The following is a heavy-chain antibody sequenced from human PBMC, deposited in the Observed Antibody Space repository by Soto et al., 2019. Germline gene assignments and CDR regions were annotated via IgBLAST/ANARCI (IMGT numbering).Heavy chain of an antibody. CDR2: INGGGGSA. Sequence: GGSLRLSCAASGFTFRNYSMTWVRQAPGKGLEWVSTINGGGGSAYYADSVKGRFTFSRDNSKNTMYLQMKGLRAEDTAVYYCAKDSCGGGDCYRDFDYWGQGTLVTVSS. J-gene: IGHJ4*02. V-gene: IGHV3-23*01. D-gene: IGHD2-21*01. CDR3: AKDSCGGGDCYRDFDY. CDR1: GFTFRNYS.